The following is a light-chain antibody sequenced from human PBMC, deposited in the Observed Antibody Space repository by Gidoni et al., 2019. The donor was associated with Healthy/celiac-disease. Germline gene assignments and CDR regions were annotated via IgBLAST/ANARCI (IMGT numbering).Light chain of an antibody. Sequence: EIVLTQSPATLSLSTGEIATLACRASQSVSSYLAWYQQKPGQAPRLLIYDASNRATGIPARFSGSGSGTDFTLPISSLEPEDFAVYYCQQRSHWPITFXQXTRLEIK. CDR2: DAS. CDR3: QQRSHWPIT. J-gene: IGKJ5*01. V-gene: IGKV3-11*01. CDR1: QSVSSY.